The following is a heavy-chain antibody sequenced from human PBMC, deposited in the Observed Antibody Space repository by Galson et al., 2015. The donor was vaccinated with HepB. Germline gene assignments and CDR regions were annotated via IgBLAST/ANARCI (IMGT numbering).Heavy chain of an antibody. CDR3: ARADYGDYVGHFDL. V-gene: IGHV3-33*01. CDR1: GFTFSSSG. CDR2: MWSDGTNK. Sequence: SLRLSCAASGFTFSSSGMHWVRQAPGKGLEWVAVMWSDGTNKYYADYYADSVKGRFTISRDNSKNTLYLQMNSLRAEDTAMYYCARADYGDYVGHFDLWGRGTLVTVST. J-gene: IGHJ2*01. D-gene: IGHD4-17*01.